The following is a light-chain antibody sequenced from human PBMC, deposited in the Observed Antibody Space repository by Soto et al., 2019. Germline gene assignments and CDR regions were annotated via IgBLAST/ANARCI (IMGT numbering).Light chain of an antibody. CDR2: GAS. CDR1: QSVSSSY. CDR3: QQRYNWPIT. J-gene: IGKJ5*01. V-gene: IGKV3D-20*02. Sequence: EIVFSQSPGKLSLSPGERATLSCRASQSVSSSYLAWYQQKPGQAPRLLIYGASSRATGIPARFSGSGSGTDFTLTISSLEPKDFSVYYCQQRYNWPITFGQGTRLEIK.